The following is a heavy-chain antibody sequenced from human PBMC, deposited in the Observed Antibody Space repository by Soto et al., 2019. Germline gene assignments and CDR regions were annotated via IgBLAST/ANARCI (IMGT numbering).Heavy chain of an antibody. CDR1: GYTFTSYG. CDR3: ARSVLWFGELSASIDY. V-gene: IGHV1-18*01. J-gene: IGHJ4*02. CDR2: ISAYNGNT. Sequence: QVQLVQSGAEVKKPGASVKVSCKASGYTFTSYGISWVRQAPGQGLEWMGWISAYNGNTNYAQKLQGRVTMTTDTSTSTANMELRSLRSDDTAVYCCARSVLWFGELSASIDYWGQGTLVTVSS. D-gene: IGHD3-10*01.